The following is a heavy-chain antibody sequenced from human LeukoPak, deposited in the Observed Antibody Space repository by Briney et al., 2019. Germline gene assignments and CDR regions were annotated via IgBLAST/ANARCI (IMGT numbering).Heavy chain of an antibody. CDR3: ARAVAGLGWAFGI. Sequence: GGSLRLSCAASGFTFSSYAMHWVRQAPGKGLEWVAVISYDGSNKYYADSVKGRFTISRDNSKNTLYLQMNSLRAEDTAVYYCARAVAGLGWAFGIWGQGTMVTVSS. V-gene: IGHV3-30*04. J-gene: IGHJ3*02. CDR1: GFTFSSYA. CDR2: ISYDGSNK. D-gene: IGHD6-19*01.